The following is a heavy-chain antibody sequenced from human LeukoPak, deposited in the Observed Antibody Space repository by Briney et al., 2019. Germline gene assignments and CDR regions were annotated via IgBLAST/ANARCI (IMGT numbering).Heavy chain of an antibody. CDR3: AKDRNSFGSGGSDY. D-gene: IGHD3-10*01. J-gene: IGHJ4*02. Sequence: GGSLRLSCGASGFTFSSYAMSWVRQAPGKGLEWVSTISDSRGDTTYAASVKGRFTISRDNYKNTLYLQMSSLRVDDTAVYYCAKDRNSFGSGGSDYWGQGTLVTVSS. V-gene: IGHV3-23*01. CDR1: GFTFSSYA. CDR2: ISDSRGDT.